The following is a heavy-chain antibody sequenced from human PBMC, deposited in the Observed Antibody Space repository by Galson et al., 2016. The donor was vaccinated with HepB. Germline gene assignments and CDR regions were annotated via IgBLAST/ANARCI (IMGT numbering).Heavy chain of an antibody. CDR3: ARLNGEAPRGPYNDYYGMDV. Sequence: SVKVSCKASDYSFTTYDISWVRQAPGQGLEWMGWISAFNGNTDFPQKFQGRFTLTTDTSTSTAYMELRSLRSDDTAVYYCARLNGEAPRGPYNDYYGMDVWGQGTTVIVSS. D-gene: IGHD3-10*01. V-gene: IGHV1-18*01. CDR2: ISAFNGNT. CDR1: DYSFTTYD. J-gene: IGHJ6*02.